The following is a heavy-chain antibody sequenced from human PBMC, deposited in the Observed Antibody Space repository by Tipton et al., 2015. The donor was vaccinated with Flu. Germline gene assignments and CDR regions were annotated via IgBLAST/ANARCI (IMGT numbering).Heavy chain of an antibody. CDR1: GFTFDDYA. V-gene: IGHV3-9*01. D-gene: IGHD3-10*01. CDR2: ISWNSGSI. CDR3: ARDSMVRGAYYFDY. J-gene: IGHJ4*02. Sequence: SLRLSCAASGFTFDDYAMHWVRQAPGKGLEWVSGISWNSGSIGYADSVKGRFTISRDNAKNSLYLQMNSLRAEDTALYYCARDSMVRGAYYFDYWGQGTLVTVSS.